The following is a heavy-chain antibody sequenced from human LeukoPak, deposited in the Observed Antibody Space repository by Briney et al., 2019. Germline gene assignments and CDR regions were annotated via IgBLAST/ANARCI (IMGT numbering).Heavy chain of an antibody. CDR2: IRYDGSNK. CDR3: AKAYSSSWYFYFDY. V-gene: IGHV3-30*02. D-gene: IGHD6-13*01. J-gene: IGHJ4*02. CDR1: GFTFSSHG. Sequence: GGSLRLSCAASGFTFSSHGMHWVRQAPGKGLEWVAFIRYDGSNKYYADSVKGRFTISRDNSKNTLYLQMNSLRAEDTAVYYCAKAYSSSWYFYFDYWGQGTLVTVSS.